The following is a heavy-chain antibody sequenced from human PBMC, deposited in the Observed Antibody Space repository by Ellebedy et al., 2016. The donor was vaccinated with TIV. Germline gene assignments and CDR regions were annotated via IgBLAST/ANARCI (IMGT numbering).Heavy chain of an antibody. V-gene: IGHV1-18*01. CDR3: ARALLAYCGGDCYSPTYYFDY. CDR2: ISAYNGNT. Sequence: AASVKVSCKASGGTFSSYAISWVRQAPGQGLEWMGWISAYNGNTNYAQKLQGRVTMTTDTSTSTAYMELRSLRSDDTAVYYCARALLAYCGGDCYSPTYYFDYWGQGTLVTVSS. D-gene: IGHD2-21*02. J-gene: IGHJ4*02. CDR1: GGTFSSYA.